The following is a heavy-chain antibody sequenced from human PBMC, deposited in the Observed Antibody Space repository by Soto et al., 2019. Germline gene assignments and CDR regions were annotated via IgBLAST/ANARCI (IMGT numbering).Heavy chain of an antibody. J-gene: IGHJ5*02. Sequence: ASVKVSCKASGDTFTNYDIKWVRQATGQGLEWMGWMNPNSGNTGYAQKFQGRVTMARNTSISTAYMELSSLRSEDTAVYYCAKDGGRESYTLDWFDAWGQGNLVTVS. D-gene: IGHD1-26*01. V-gene: IGHV1-8*01. CDR2: MNPNSGNT. CDR3: AKDGGRESYTLDWFDA. CDR1: GDTFTNYD.